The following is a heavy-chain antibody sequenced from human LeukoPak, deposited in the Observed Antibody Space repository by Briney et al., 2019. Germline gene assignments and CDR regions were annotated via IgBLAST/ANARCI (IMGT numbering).Heavy chain of an antibody. CDR2: IKQDGSEK. CDR1: GFTFSSYW. CDR3: ARSNIVVVPAAIWFDY. Sequence: GGSLRLSCAASGFTFSSYWMNWVRQAPGKGLEWVANIKQDGSEKYYVDSVKGRFTISRDNAKNSLYLQVNSLRAEDTAVYYCARSNIVVVPAAIWFDYWGQGTLVTVSS. D-gene: IGHD2-2*01. V-gene: IGHV3-7*03. J-gene: IGHJ4*02.